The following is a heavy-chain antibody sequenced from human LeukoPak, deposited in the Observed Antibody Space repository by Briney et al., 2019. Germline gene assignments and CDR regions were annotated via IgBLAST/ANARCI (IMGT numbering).Heavy chain of an antibody. J-gene: IGHJ5*02. CDR3: ARGSIVGATGGWFDP. Sequence: SETLSLTCTVSGGSISSHYWSWIRQPPGKGLEWIGYIYYSGSTNYNPSLKSRVTISVDTSKNQFSLKLSSVTAADTAVYYCARGSIVGATGGWFDPWGQETLVTVSS. CDR2: IYYSGST. CDR1: GGSISSHY. V-gene: IGHV4-59*11. D-gene: IGHD1-26*01.